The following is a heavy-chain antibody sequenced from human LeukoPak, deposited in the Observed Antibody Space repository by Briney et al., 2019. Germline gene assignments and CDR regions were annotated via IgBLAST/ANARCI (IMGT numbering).Heavy chain of an antibody. J-gene: IGHJ5*02. CDR1: GYTFTSYY. Sequence: GASVKVSCKASGYTFTSYYMHWVRQAPGQGLEWMGIINPSGGSTSYAQKFQGRVTMTRDTSTSTVYMELSSLRSEDTAVYYCARSGIVVVVAASNWFDPWGQGTLVTVSS. CDR3: ARSGIVVVVAASNWFDP. D-gene: IGHD2-15*01. CDR2: INPSGGST. V-gene: IGHV1-46*01.